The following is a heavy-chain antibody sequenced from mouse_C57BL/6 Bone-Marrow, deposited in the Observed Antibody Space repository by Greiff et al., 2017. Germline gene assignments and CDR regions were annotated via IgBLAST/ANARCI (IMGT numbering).Heavy chain of an antibody. V-gene: IGHV1-69*01. CDR3: ARDGYYVWFAY. D-gene: IGHD2-3*01. CDR1: GYTFTSYW. Sequence: QVQLQQPGAELVMPGASVTLSCKASGYTFTSYWMHWVKQRPGQGLEWIGEIDPSDSYTNYNQKFKGKSTLTVDKSSSTAYMQLSSLTSEDSAVYYCARDGYYVWFAYWGQGTLVTVSA. CDR2: IDPSDSYT. J-gene: IGHJ3*01.